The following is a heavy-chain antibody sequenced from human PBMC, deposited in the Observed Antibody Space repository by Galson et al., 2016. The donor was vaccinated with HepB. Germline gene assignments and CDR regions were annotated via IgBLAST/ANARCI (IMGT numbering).Heavy chain of an antibody. CDR3: AKVGETAATYYYYMAV. Sequence: SLRLSCAASGFTFDSYTMNWVRQAPGRGLEWVSAIRRTGETTYYAESVKGRFTISRDNSNSTLYLQMNSLRADDTAIYYCAKVGETAATYYYYMAVWGKGTTVTVSS. V-gene: IGHV3-23*01. CDR2: IRRTGETT. CDR1: GFTFDSYT. D-gene: IGHD2-2*01. J-gene: IGHJ6*03.